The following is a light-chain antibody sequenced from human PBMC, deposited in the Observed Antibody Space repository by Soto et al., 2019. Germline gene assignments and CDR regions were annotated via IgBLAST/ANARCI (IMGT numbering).Light chain of an antibody. CDR1: SSNIGAGYD. V-gene: IGLV1-40*01. CDR2: GNS. J-gene: IGLJ2*01. Sequence: QSVLPQPPSVSGDPGQRVTISCTGSSSNIGAGYDVHWYQQLPGTAPKLLIYGNSNRPSGVPDRFSGSKSGTSASLDITGFQSEDEADYYCQSYDSSLSGVVFGGGTKVTVL. CDR3: QSYDSSLSGVV.